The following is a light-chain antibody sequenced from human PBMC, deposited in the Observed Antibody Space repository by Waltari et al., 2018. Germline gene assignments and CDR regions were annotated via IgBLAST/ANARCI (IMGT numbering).Light chain of an antibody. J-gene: IGKJ4*01. CDR1: QEISIF. CDR2: YAS. V-gene: IGKV1-39*01. CDR3: QQSYTSLLT. Sequence: DIQMTQSPSSLSASVGDRVSISCRASQEISIFLNWYQQKPGKAPKLLVSYASTLQRGVPERFSGTVSGTDFTLVISSLQPEDFATYFCQQSYTSLLTFGGGTRVDIK.